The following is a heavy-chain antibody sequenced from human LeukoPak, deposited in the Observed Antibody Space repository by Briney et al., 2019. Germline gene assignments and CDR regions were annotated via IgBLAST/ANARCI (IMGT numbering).Heavy chain of an antibody. CDR1: GYTFTSYD. J-gene: IGHJ4*02. Sequence: ASVKVSCKASGYTFTSYDINWVRQATGQGLEWMGWMDPNSGNTGYAQKFQGRVTMTRNTSISTAYMELSSLRYEDTAVYYCARARRGGIQTLDYWGQGTLVTVSS. CDR3: ARARRGGIQTLDY. D-gene: IGHD5-18*01. CDR2: MDPNSGNT. V-gene: IGHV1-8*01.